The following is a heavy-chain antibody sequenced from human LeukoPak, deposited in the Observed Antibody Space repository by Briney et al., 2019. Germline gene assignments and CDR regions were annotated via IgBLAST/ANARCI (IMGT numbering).Heavy chain of an antibody. CDR2: ISGSGGST. V-gene: IGHV3-23*01. J-gene: IGHJ4*02. Sequence: PGGSLRLSCAASGFTFSSYAMSWVRQAPGKGLEWVSAISGSGGSTYYADSVKGRFTISRDNSKNTLYLQMNSLRAEDTAVYYCARGNYDSSGQFDYWGQGTLVTVSS. CDR1: GFTFSSYA. D-gene: IGHD3-22*01. CDR3: ARGNYDSSGQFDY.